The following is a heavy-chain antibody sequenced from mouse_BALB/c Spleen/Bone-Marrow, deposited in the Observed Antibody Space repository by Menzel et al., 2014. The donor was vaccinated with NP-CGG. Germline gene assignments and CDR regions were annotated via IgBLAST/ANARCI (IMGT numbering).Heavy chain of an antibody. Sequence: QVQLKESGAKLARPGASVKMSCKASGYTFTSYTMHWVKQRPGQGLEWIGYINPSSGYTNYNQKFKDKATLTADKSSSTAYMQLSSLTSEDSAVYYCAREKGVTFAYWGQGTLVTVSA. CDR1: GYTFTSYT. V-gene: IGHV1-4*01. CDR3: AREKGVTFAY. D-gene: IGHD2-2*01. J-gene: IGHJ3*01. CDR2: INPSSGYT.